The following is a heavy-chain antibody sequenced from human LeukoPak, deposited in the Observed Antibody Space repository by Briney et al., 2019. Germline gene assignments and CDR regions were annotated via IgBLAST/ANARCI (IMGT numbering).Heavy chain of an antibody. V-gene: IGHV1-18*01. Sequence: ASVRVSFKASGYSFTSYGINWVRQAPGQGLEWVGWISAYNGNTVYAQKLQGKVTMTPDTPTSTAYTELRSLRSDDTAVYYCARERAVAGTDYWGQGTLVTVSS. J-gene: IGHJ4*02. CDR3: ARERAVAGTDY. CDR1: GYSFTSYG. CDR2: ISAYNGNT. D-gene: IGHD6-19*01.